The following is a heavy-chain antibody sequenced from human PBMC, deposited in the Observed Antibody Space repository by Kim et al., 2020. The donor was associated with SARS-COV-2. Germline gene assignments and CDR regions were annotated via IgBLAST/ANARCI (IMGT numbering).Heavy chain of an antibody. J-gene: IGHJ4*02. Sequence: YAIAVKSRITINPDTSQNQFSLQLNSVTPEDTAVYYCARVGYSYGYWFYYWGQGTLVTVSS. CDR3: ARVGYSYGYWFYY. V-gene: IGHV6-1*01. D-gene: IGHD5-18*01.